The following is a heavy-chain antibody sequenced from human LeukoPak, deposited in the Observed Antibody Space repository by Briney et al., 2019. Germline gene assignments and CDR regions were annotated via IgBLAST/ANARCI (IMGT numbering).Heavy chain of an antibody. CDR2: ISAYNGNT. CDR1: GYTFTSYG. CDR3: ARETSTVTYYYDSSGYYLYY. Sequence: RASVKVSCKASGYTFTSYGISWVRQAPGQGLEWMGWISAYNGNTNYAQKLQGRVTMTTDTSTSTAYMELSSLRFDDTAVYYCARETSTVTYYYDSSGYYLYYWGQGTLVSVSS. V-gene: IGHV1-18*01. D-gene: IGHD3-22*01. J-gene: IGHJ4*02.